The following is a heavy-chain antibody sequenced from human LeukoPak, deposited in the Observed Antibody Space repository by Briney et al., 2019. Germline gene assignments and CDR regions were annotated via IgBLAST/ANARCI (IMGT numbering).Heavy chain of an antibody. CDR3: ARDSSGWYHWFDP. V-gene: IGHV3-48*03. CDR1: GFTFSGSA. J-gene: IGHJ5*02. CDR2: ISSSGSTI. D-gene: IGHD6-19*01. Sequence: GGSLRLSCAASGFTFSGSAMHWVRQASGKGLEWVSYISSSGSTIYYADSVKGRFTISRDNAKNSLHLQMNSLRVEDTAIYYCARDSSGWYHWFDPWGQGTLVTVSS.